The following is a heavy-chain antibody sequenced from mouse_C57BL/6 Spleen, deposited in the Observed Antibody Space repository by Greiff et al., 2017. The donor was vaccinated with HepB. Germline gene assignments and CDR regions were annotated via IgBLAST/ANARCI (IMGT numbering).Heavy chain of an antibody. CDR3: ARSPYDGYYDWYFDV. CDR2: IDPNSGGT. Sequence: QVQLQQPGAELVKPGASAKLSCKASGYTFTSYWMHWVKQRPGRGLEWIGRIDPNSGGTKYNEKFKSKATLTVDKPSSTAYMQLSSLTSEDSAVYYCARSPYDGYYDWYFDVWGTGTTVTVSS. CDR1: GYTFTSYW. J-gene: IGHJ1*03. V-gene: IGHV1-72*01. D-gene: IGHD2-3*01.